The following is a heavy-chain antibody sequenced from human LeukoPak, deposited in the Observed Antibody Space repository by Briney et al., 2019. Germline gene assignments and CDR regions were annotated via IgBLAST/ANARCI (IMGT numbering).Heavy chain of an antibody. CDR1: GFTFSTYS. V-gene: IGHV3-23*01. CDR2: ISGSGGST. D-gene: IGHD3-22*01. Sequence: GGSLRLSCAASGFTFSTYSMNWVRQAPGKGLEWVSAISGSGGSTYYADSVKGRFTISRDNSKNTLYLQMNSLRAEDTAVYYCAKVIPTYYYDSSGYPAAFDIWGQGTMVTVSS. CDR3: AKVIPTYYYDSSGYPAAFDI. J-gene: IGHJ3*02.